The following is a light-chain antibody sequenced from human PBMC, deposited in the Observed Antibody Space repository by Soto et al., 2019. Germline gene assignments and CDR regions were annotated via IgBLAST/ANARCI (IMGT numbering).Light chain of an antibody. CDR1: QGISNF. J-gene: IGKJ4*01. CDR3: QXYNRAPFT. CDR2: GAS. V-gene: IGKV1-27*01. Sequence: DIQMTQSPSSLSASIGDRVTITCRASQGISNFLVWYQQKPGKVPKALIYGASTLQSGVPSRFSGTGSGTDFTLTISSLQPEXVATXYXQXYNRAPFTFGGGTKVEIK.